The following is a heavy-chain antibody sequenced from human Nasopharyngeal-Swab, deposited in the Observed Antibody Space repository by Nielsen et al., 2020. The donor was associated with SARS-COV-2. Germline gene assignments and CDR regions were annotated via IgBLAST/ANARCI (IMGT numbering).Heavy chain of an antibody. CDR3: ASCLGDAFDI. V-gene: IGHV4-39*01. Sequence: RQAPGKGLEWIGSIYYGGSAYYNPSLKSRVTISVDTSKIQFSLKLISVTAADTAVYYCASCLGDAFDIWGQGTMGTVSS. CDR2: IYYGGSA. J-gene: IGHJ3*02.